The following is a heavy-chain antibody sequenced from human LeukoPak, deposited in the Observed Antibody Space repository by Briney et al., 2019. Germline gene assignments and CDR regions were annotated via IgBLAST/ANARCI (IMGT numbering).Heavy chain of an antibody. CDR2: IYYSGST. CDR3: AREGARLLSFGMDV. D-gene: IGHD2-15*01. J-gene: IGHJ6*02. Sequence: PSETLSLTCTVSGGSISSYYWSWIRQPPGKGLEWIGYIYYSGSTNYNPSLKSRVTISVDTSKNQFSLKLSSVTAADTAVYYCAREGARLLSFGMDVWGQGTTVTVSS. CDR1: GGSISSYY. V-gene: IGHV4-59*01.